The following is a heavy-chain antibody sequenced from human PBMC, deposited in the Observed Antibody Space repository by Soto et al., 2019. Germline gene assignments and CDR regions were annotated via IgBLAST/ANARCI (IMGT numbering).Heavy chain of an antibody. CDR2: IYYSGST. Sequence: QVQLQESGPGLVKPSETLSLTCTVSGGSISSYYWSWIRQPPGKGLEWIGCIYYSGSTNYNPSLKSRVTISVDTSKNQFSLKLSSVTAADTAVYYCAREEYGVTREENWFDPWGQGTLVTVSS. CDR3: AREEYGVTREENWFDP. J-gene: IGHJ5*02. D-gene: IGHD3-10*01. V-gene: IGHV4-59*01. CDR1: GGSISSYY.